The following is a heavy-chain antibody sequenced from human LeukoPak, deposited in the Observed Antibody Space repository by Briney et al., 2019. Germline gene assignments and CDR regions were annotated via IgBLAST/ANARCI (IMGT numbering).Heavy chain of an antibody. Sequence: GGSLRLSCAASGFTVSSNYMSWVRQAPGKGLEWVSVIYSGGSTYYADSVKGRFTISRDNSKNTLYLQMNSLRAEDTAVYYCASDHTGGYYYDSAYGMDVWGQGTTVTVSS. J-gene: IGHJ6*02. V-gene: IGHV3-53*01. CDR3: ASDHTGGYYYDSAYGMDV. CDR2: IYSGGST. D-gene: IGHD3-22*01. CDR1: GFTVSSNY.